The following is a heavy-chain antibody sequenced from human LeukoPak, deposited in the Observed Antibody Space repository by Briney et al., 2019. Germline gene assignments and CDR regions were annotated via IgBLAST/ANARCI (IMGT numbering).Heavy chain of an antibody. CDR2: ISAYNGDT. D-gene: IGHD5-24*01. CDR1: GYTFTNYG. CDR3: ARGLQENLAWLTAFSAFDI. J-gene: IGHJ3*02. V-gene: IGHV1-18*01. Sequence: ASVKVSCKASGYTFTNYGISWVRQAPGQGLEWMGWISAYNGDTNYAQKLQGRVTMTTDTSTSTAYMELRSLRSDDTAVYYCARGLQENLAWLTAFSAFDIWGPGTMVTVSS.